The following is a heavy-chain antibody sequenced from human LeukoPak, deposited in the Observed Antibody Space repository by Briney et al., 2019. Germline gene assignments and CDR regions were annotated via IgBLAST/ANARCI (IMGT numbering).Heavy chain of an antibody. J-gene: IGHJ4*02. CDR2: ISTGSSTT. CDR3: ARVAAGYSVNCFDY. CDR1: EFSFSTYN. V-gene: IGHV3-48*02. Sequence: GGSLRLSCAASEFSFSTYNMNWVRQAPGKGLEWVSYISTGSSTTYYADSVKGRFTISRDNVENSLYLQMNSLRDEDTAVYYCARVAAGYSVNCFDYWGQGSLVTVSS. D-gene: IGHD4-23*01.